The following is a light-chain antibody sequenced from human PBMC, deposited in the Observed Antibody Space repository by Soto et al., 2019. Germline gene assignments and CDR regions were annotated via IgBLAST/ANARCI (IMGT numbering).Light chain of an antibody. V-gene: IGLV1-44*01. CDR1: SANIGTNT. J-gene: IGLJ2*01. CDR3: AAWDDSLNVLV. Sequence: QSVLTQPPSASGTPGQRVTISCSGSSANIGTNTVHWYQQLSRTAPKLLIYKDTQRPSGVPDRVSGSKSGTSASLAISGLQSEDEAEYYCAAWDDSLNVLVFGGRTKVTVL. CDR2: KDT.